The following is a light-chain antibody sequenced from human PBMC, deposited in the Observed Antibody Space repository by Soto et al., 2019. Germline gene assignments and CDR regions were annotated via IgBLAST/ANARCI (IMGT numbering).Light chain of an antibody. CDR3: CSYTTSSTVV. CDR2: EVS. J-gene: IGLJ2*01. Sequence: QSALTQPASVSGSPGQSITISCTGTSSDVGAYGYVSWYQQHPGKAPKLMIYEVSYRPSGVSNRFSGSKSGNAASLTISGLQAEDEADYYCCSYTTSSTVVFGVGTKVTVL. V-gene: IGLV2-14*01. CDR1: SSDVGAYGY.